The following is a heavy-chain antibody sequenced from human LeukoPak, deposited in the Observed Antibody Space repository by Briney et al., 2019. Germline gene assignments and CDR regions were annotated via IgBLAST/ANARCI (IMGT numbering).Heavy chain of an antibody. J-gene: IGHJ4*02. V-gene: IGHV1-2*02. CDR2: INPNSGGT. Sequence: GASVKVSCKASGYTFTGYYMHWVRQAPGQGLEWMGWINPNSGGTNYAQKFQGRVTMTRDTSISTAYMELSRLRSDDTAVYYCARLDAMWELEGGYWGQGTLVTVSS. CDR3: ARLDAMWELEGGY. D-gene: IGHD1-26*01. CDR1: GYTFTGYY.